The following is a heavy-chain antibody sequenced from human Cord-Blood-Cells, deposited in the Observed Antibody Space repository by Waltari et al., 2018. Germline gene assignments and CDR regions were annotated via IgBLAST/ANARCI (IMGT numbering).Heavy chain of an antibody. CDR1: GFTLGSYS. CDR2: ISSSSSYI. D-gene: IGHD1-7*01. V-gene: IGHV3-21*01. J-gene: IGHJ3*02. Sequence: VQLVESGGGLVKPGGPLRLSWAASGFTLGSYSMHWGRQAPGKGLELVSSISSSSSYIYYADSVKGRFTISRANAKNSLYLQMSSLRAEDTAVYYCAREYNWNYAFDIWGQGTMVTVSS. CDR3: AREYNWNYAFDI.